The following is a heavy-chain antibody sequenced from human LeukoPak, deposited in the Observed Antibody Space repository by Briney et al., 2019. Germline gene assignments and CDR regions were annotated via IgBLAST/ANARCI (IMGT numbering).Heavy chain of an antibody. CDR1: GGTFSSYA. CDR2: IIPILGIA. Sequence: ASVKVSCKASGGTFSSYAISWVRQAPGQGLEWMRRIIPILGIANYAQKFQGRVTITADKSTSTAYMELSSLRSEDTAVYYCARESYYDSSGYGWFDPWGQGTLVTVSS. J-gene: IGHJ5*02. V-gene: IGHV1-69*04. CDR3: ARESYYDSSGYGWFDP. D-gene: IGHD3-22*01.